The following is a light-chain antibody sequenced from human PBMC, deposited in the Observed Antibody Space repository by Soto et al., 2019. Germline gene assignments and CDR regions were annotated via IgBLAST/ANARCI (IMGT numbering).Light chain of an antibody. CDR1: SSDVGGYNY. CDR3: GSYTSSSTLL. V-gene: IGLV2-14*01. CDR2: DVS. Sequence: QSALTQPASVSGSPGQSITISCTGTSSDVGGYNYVSCYQQHPGKAPKLMIYDVSNRPSGVSNRFSGYKSGNTASLTISGLQAQDEADYYFGSYTSSSTLLFGGGTKDTVL. J-gene: IGLJ2*01.